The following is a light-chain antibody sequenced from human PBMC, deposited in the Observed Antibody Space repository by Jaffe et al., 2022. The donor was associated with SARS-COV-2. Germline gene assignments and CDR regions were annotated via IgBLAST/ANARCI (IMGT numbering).Light chain of an antibody. CDR2: KVS. Sequence: DVVLTQSPLSLPVTLGQPASISCRSSQSLVWSDGNTYLNWFHQRPGQSPRRLIYKVSNRDSGVPDRFSGSGADTYFTLKISRVEAEDVGFYYCMQGAHWPPWTFGQGTTVEIK. CDR1: QSLVWSDGNTY. J-gene: IGKJ1*01. V-gene: IGKV2-30*01. CDR3: MQGAHWPPWT.